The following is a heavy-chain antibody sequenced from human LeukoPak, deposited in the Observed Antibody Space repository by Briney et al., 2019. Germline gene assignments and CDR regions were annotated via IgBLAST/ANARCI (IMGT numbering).Heavy chain of an antibody. V-gene: IGHV1-2*02. CDR3: ARCPAYYYYYMDV. CDR2: INPNSGGT. CDR1: GYSFTDKY. J-gene: IGHJ6*03. D-gene: IGHD2-2*01. Sequence: ASVKVSCKASGYSFTDKYMHWVRQAPGQGLEWMGWINPNSGGTNYAQKFQGRVTMTTDTSTSTAYMELRSLRSDDTAVYYCARCPAYYYYYMDVWGKGTTVTVSS.